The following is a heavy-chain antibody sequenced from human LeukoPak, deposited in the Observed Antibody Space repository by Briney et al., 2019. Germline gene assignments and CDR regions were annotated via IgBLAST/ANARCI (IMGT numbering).Heavy chain of an antibody. CDR2: ISGSGGST. J-gene: IGHJ4*02. V-gene: IGHV3-23*01. CDR3: ARDDIVVVPAAMPFDY. D-gene: IGHD2-2*01. CDR1: GFTFSSYA. Sequence: GGSLRLSCAASGFTFSSYAMSWVRQAPGKGLEWVSAISGSGGSTYYADSVKGRFTISRDNSKNTLYLQMNSLRAEDTAAYYCARDDIVVVPAAMPFDYWGQGTLVTVSS.